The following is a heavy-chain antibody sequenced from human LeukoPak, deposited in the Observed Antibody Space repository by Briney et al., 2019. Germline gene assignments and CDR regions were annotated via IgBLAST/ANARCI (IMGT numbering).Heavy chain of an antibody. CDR2: ISSRSSYI. D-gene: IGHD3-22*01. CDR1: GFTFGSYS. J-gene: IGHJ4*02. Sequence: GGSLRLSCAASGFTFGSYSMNWVRQAPGKGLEWVSSISSRSSYIDYADSVKGRFTISRDNAKNSLYLQMNNLRAEDTAIYYCARDPRGPYDSNGYYFDYWGQGTLVTVSS. CDR3: ARDPRGPYDSNGYYFDY. V-gene: IGHV3-21*01.